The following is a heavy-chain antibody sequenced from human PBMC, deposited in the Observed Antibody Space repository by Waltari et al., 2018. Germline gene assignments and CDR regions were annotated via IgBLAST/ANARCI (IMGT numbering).Heavy chain of an antibody. J-gene: IGHJ5*02. CDR2: INQSGST. D-gene: IGHD6-13*01. Sequence: QVQLQQWGAGLLKPSETLSLPCAVYGGSFSGYYWSWIRQPPGKGLEWIGEINQSGSTNYNPSLKSRVTISVDTSKNQFSLKLSSVTAADTAVYYCARTWRSSSWFNWFDPWGQGTLVTVSS. V-gene: IGHV4-34*01. CDR3: ARTWRSSSWFNWFDP. CDR1: GGSFSGYY.